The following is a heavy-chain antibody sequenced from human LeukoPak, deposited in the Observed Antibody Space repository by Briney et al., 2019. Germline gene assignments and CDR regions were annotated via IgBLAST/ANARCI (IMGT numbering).Heavy chain of an antibody. Sequence: HSGGSLRLSCAASGFTFSTYDIHWVRQAPGKGLEWVSYISSSGSTIYYADSVKGRFAISRDNAKNSLYLQMNSLRAEDTAVYYCARGGSYSWFDPWGQGTLVTVSS. CDR2: ISSSGSTI. J-gene: IGHJ5*02. CDR1: GFTFSTYD. D-gene: IGHD1-26*01. V-gene: IGHV3-48*04. CDR3: ARGGSYSWFDP.